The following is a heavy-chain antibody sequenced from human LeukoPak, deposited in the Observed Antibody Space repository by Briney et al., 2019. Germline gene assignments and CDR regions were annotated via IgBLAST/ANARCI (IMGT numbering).Heavy chain of an antibody. V-gene: IGHV1-69*05. Sequence: ASVKVSCKASGGTFSSYAISWVRQAPGQGLEWMGGIIPIFGTANYAQKFQGRVTITTDESTSTAYMELSSLRSEDTAVYYCARAGTVEMTPLDYWGQGTLVTVSS. D-gene: IGHD5-24*01. J-gene: IGHJ4*02. CDR2: IIPIFGTA. CDR1: GGTFSSYA. CDR3: ARAGTVEMTPLDY.